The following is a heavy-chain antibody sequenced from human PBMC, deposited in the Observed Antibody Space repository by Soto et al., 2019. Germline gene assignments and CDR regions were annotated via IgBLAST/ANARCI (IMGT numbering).Heavy chain of an antibody. D-gene: IGHD6-19*01. CDR1: GFTFSSYA. Sequence: EVQLLESGGGLVQPGGSLRLSCAASGFTFSSYAMSWVRQAPGKGLEWVSVISGSGDSTYYADSVKGRFTISRDNSKNTLYLQMNSLRAEDTAVYHCARRTSGWYLDYWGQGTLVTVSS. CDR3: ARRTSGWYLDY. J-gene: IGHJ4*02. CDR2: ISGSGDST. V-gene: IGHV3-23*01.